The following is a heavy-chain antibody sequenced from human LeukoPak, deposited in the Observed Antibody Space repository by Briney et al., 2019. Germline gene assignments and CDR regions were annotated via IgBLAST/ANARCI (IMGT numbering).Heavy chain of an antibody. CDR2: INHSGST. D-gene: IGHD6-6*01. J-gene: IGHJ4*02. V-gene: IGHV4-34*01. Sequence: SETLSLTCAVYGGSFSGYYWTWIRQPPGKGLEWIGEINHSGSTNYNPSLKSRVTISVDTSKNQFSLKLSSVTAADTAVYYCARASIAARPERFDYWGQGTLVTVSS. CDR1: GGSFSGYY. CDR3: ARASIAARPERFDY.